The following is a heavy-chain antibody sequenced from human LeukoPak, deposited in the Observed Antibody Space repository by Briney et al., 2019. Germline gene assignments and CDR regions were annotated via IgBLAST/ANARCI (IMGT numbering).Heavy chain of an antibody. CDR2: IYYSGST. V-gene: IGHV4-59*08. D-gene: IGHD5/OR15-5a*01. CDR3: ASSTIRYYYYYGMDV. Sequence: SETLSLTCTVSGGSISSYYWSWIRQPPGKGLEWIGYIYYSGSTNYSPSLKSRVTISVDTSKNQFSLKLSSVTAADTAVYYCASSTIRYYYYYGMDVWGQGTTVTVSS. J-gene: IGHJ6*02. CDR1: GGSISSYY.